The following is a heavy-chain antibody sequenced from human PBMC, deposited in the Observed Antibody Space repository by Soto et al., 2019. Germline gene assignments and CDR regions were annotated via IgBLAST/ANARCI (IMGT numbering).Heavy chain of an antibody. J-gene: IGHJ4*02. CDR2: IYPGDSDT. V-gene: IGHV5-51*01. Sequence: GESLKISCKASGYSFTSYWIVWVRQIPGKGLEWMGVIYPGDSDTRYSPSFQGQVTISADKSISTAYLQWSSLKASDTAVYFCARHNEAVAATYWGQGTLVTVSS. CDR3: ARHNEAVAATY. CDR1: GYSFTSYW. D-gene: IGHD6-19*01.